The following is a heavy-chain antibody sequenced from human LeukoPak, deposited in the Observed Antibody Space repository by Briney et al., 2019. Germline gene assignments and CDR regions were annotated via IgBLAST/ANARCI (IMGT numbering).Heavy chain of an antibody. CDR2: INHSGST. CDR3: ARGSGLNYYDSSGYYASLDY. Sequence: PSETLSLTCAVYGGSLSGYYWSWIRQPPGKGLEWIGEINHSGSTNYSPSLKSRVTISVDTSKNQFSLKLSSVTAADTAVYYCARGSGLNYYDSSGYYASLDYWGQGTLVTVSS. CDR1: GGSLSGYY. V-gene: IGHV4-34*01. D-gene: IGHD3-22*01. J-gene: IGHJ4*02.